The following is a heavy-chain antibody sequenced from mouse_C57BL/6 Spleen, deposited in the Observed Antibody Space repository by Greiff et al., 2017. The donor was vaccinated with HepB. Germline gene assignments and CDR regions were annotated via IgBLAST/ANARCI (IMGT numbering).Heavy chain of an antibody. CDR3: TTGGYDVYAMDY. D-gene: IGHD2-2*01. V-gene: IGHV14-1*01. CDR1: GFNIKDYY. CDR2: IDPEDGDT. J-gene: IGHJ4*01. Sequence: EVKLQESGAELVRPGASVKLSCTASGFNIKDYYMHWVKQRPEQGLEWIGRIDPEDGDTEYAPKFQGKATMTADTSANTAYLQLSSLTSEDTAVYYCTTGGYDVYAMDYWGQGTSVTVSS.